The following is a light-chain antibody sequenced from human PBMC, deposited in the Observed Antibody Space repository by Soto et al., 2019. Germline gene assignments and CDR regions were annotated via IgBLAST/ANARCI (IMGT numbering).Light chain of an antibody. CDR2: EVS. J-gene: IGKJ4*01. Sequence: DIQMTQSPSSLSASVGDRVNITCQASQDIRKYLNWYQQKPGKAPKLLIFEVSHLQRGVPSRFRGSRSGTDFTFTISSLQSEDVATYYCQQYDSVPITFGGGTKVDFK. CDR1: QDIRKY. V-gene: IGKV1-33*01. CDR3: QQYDSVPIT.